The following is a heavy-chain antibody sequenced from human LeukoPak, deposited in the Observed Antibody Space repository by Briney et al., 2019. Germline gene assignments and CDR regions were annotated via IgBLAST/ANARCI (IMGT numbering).Heavy chain of an antibody. V-gene: IGHV1-2*02. CDR1: GYTFTGYY. J-gene: IGHJ4*02. Sequence: GASVKVSCKASGYTFTGYYMHWVRQAPRQGLEWMGWINPNSGGTKYAQKFQGRVTMTRDTSISTAYMELSRLRSDDTAVYYCARDSGGLAALDYWGQGTLVTVSS. CDR2: INPNSGGT. CDR3: ARDSGGLAALDY. D-gene: IGHD6-19*01.